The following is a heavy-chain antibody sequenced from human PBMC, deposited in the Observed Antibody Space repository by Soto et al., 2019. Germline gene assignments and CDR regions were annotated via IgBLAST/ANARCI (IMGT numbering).Heavy chain of an antibody. CDR2: IYYSGST. CDR1: GGSISSSSYY. CDR3: ASSSLSRYYFDY. V-gene: IGHV4-39*01. D-gene: IGHD6-6*01. J-gene: IGHJ4*02. Sequence: KASETLSLTCTVSGGSISSSSYYWGWIRQPPGKGLEWIGSIYYSGSTYYNPSLKSRVTISVDTSKNQFSLKLSSVTAADTAVYYCASSSLSRYYFDYWGQGTLVTVSS.